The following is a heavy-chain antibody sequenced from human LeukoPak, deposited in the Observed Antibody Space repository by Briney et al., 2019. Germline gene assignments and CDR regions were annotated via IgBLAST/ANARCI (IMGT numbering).Heavy chain of an antibody. CDR1: GGSISSYY. V-gene: IGHV4-59*01. CDR3: ARADAYYYGMDV. CDR2: IYYSGTT. Sequence: SSETLSLTCTVSGGSISSYYWSWIRQPPGKGLEWIGYIYYSGTTNYNPSLKSRVTMAVDTSENQFSLNLSSVTAADTAVYYCARADAYYYGMDVWGQGTTVTVSS. J-gene: IGHJ6*02.